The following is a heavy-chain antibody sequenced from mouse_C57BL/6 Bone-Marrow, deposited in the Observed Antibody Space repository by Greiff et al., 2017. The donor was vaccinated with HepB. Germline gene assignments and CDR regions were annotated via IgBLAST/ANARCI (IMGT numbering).Heavy chain of an antibody. Sequence: VQGVESGAELVRPGTSVKMSCKASGYTFTNYWIGWAKQRPGHGLEWIGDIYPGGGYTNYNEKFKGKATLTADKSSSTAHMQFSSLTSEDSAIYYCARGDGYDEYYFDYWGQGTTLTVSS. D-gene: IGHD2-2*01. CDR2: IYPGGGYT. V-gene: IGHV1-63*01. CDR1: GYTFTNYW. CDR3: ARGDGYDEYYFDY. J-gene: IGHJ2*01.